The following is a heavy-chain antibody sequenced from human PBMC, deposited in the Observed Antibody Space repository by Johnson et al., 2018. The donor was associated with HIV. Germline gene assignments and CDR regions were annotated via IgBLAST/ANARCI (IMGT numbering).Heavy chain of an antibody. CDR1: GFTFSSYA. CDR3: ARDVYYYDSSEEGAFDI. Sequence: QVQLVESGGGVVQPGRSLRLSCAASGFTFSSYAMHWVRQAPGKGLEWVAVISYDGSNKYYADSVKGRFTISRDNSKNTLYLQMNSLRDEDTAVYYCARDVYYYDSSEEGAFDIWGQGTMVTVSS. V-gene: IGHV3-30*04. CDR2: ISYDGSNK. J-gene: IGHJ3*02. D-gene: IGHD3-22*01.